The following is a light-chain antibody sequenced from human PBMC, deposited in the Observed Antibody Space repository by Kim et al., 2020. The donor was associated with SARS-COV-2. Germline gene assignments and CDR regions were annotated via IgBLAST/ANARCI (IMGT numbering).Light chain of an antibody. CDR3: QAWDSSTVA. CDR1: KLGDKY. Sequence: SYELTQPPSVSVSPGQTASITCSGDKLGDKYACWYQQKPGQSPVLVIYQDSKRPSGIPERFSGSNSGNTATLTISGTQAMDEADYYCQAWDSSTVAFGGGSQLTDL. CDR2: QDS. J-gene: IGLJ2*01. V-gene: IGLV3-1*01.